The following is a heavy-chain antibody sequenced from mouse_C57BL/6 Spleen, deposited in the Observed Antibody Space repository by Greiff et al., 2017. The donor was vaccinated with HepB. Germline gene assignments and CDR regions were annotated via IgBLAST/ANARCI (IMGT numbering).Heavy chain of an antibody. D-gene: IGHD1-1*01. J-gene: IGHJ1*03. CDR1: GYTFTDYN. Sequence: VQLQQSGPELVKPGASVKIPCKASGYTFTDYNMDWVKQSHGKSLEWIGDINPNNGGTIYNQKFKGKATLTVDKSSSTAYMELRSLTSEDTAVYYCARGYYGSSYDWYLDVWGTGTTVTVSS. CDR2: INPNNGGT. CDR3: ARGYYGSSYDWYLDV. V-gene: IGHV1-18*01.